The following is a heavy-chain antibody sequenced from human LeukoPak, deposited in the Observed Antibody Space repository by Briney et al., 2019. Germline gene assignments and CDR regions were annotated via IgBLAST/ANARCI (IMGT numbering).Heavy chain of an antibody. J-gene: IGHJ3*02. V-gene: IGHV4-59*01. Sequence: SETLFLTCTVSGGSMSTYYWSWIRQPPGKGLEWIGYIYYTGITKSNPSLTGRVTISGDMSKNQFSLNLSSVTAADTAVYYCARTNAFDIWGQGTLVTVSS. CDR1: GGSMSTYY. CDR3: ARTNAFDI. CDR2: IYYTGIT.